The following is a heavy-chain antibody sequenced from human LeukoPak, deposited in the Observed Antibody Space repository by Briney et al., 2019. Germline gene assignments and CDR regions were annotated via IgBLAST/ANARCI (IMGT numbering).Heavy chain of an antibody. V-gene: IGHV3-23*01. J-gene: IGHJ4*02. Sequence: GGSLRLSCAASGFTFSSCAMTWVRQAPGKGLEWVSGISGSGDNTYYAESVKGRFTISRDNSKNTVYLQMNTLRAEDTAVYYCAKDATPYYWGQGTLVTVSS. CDR3: AKDATPYY. CDR2: ISGSGDNT. CDR1: GFTFSSCA. D-gene: IGHD2-15*01.